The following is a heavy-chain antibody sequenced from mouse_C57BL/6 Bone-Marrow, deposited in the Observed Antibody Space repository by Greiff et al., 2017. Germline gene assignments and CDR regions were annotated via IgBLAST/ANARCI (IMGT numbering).Heavy chain of an antibody. CDR2: IFPGSGST. V-gene: IGHV1-75*01. Sequence: QVQLQQSGPELVKPGASVKISCKASGYTFTDYYINWVKQRPGQGLEWIGWIFPGSGSTYYNEKFKGKATLTVDKSSSTAYMLLSSLTAEDSAVYFWAISGILWLRRPYFDYWGQGTTLTVSS. J-gene: IGHJ2*01. CDR1: GYTFTDYY. CDR3: AISGILWLRRPYFDY. D-gene: IGHD2-2*01.